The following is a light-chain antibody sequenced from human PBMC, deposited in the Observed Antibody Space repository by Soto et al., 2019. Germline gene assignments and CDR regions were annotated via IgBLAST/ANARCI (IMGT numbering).Light chain of an antibody. CDR2: KVS. Sequence: DVVMTQSPLSLPVTLGQPASISCRSSQSLVSSNGNTYLNWFQQRPGQSPRRLVYKVSNRDSGVPDTFSGSGSGTDFTLNISRVEAEDVGVYYCMQGGHWPSFGQGTKLVIK. CDR3: MQGGHWPS. CDR1: QSLVSSNGNTY. V-gene: IGKV2-30*01. J-gene: IGKJ2*01.